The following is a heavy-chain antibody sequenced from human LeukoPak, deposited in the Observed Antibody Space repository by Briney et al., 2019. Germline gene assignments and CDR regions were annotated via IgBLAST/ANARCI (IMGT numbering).Heavy chain of an antibody. CDR1: GYTFTGYY. D-gene: IGHD6-6*01. V-gene: IGHV1-2*02. CDR2: INPNSGGT. CDR3: ARDLSSSSGLGYMDV. J-gene: IGHJ6*03. Sequence: ASVEVSCKASGYTFTGYYMHWVRQAPGQGLEWMGWINPNSGGTNYAQKFQGRVTMTRDTSISTAYMELSRLRSDDTAVYYCARDLSSSSGLGYMDVWGKGTTVTVSS.